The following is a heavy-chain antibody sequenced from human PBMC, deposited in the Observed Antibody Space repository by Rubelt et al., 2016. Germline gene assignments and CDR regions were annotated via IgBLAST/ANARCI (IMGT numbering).Heavy chain of an antibody. Sequence: QVQLVESGGGVVQPGRSLRLSCAASGFTFSSYGMHWVRQAPGKGLAWVAVIWYDGSNKYYADSVKGRFTISRDNSKNTLYPQMNSLSAGGTAVYYCARDFQWGYSSPGDAFDIWGQGTMVTVSS. CDR1: GFTFSSYG. V-gene: IGHV3-33*01. J-gene: IGHJ3*02. CDR3: ARDFQWGYSSPGDAFDI. CDR2: IWYDGSNK. D-gene: IGHD6-13*01.